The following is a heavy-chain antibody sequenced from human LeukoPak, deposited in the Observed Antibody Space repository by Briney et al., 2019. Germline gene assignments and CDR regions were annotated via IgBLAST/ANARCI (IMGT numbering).Heavy chain of an antibody. D-gene: IGHD3-9*01. Sequence: PSETLSLTCTVSGGSISSSSYYWDWIRQPPGKGLEWIGYIYYSGSTYYNPSLKSRVTISVDTSKNQFSLKLSSVTAADTAVYYCARLRYFDWLIDYWGQGTLVTVSS. V-gene: IGHV4-30-4*08. CDR3: ARLRYFDWLIDY. J-gene: IGHJ4*02. CDR2: IYYSGST. CDR1: GGSISSSSYY.